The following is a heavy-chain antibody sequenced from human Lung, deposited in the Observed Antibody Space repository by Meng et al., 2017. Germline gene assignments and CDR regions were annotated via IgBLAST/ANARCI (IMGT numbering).Heavy chain of an antibody. CDR3: ARESDKGYYFDY. Sequence: QAQLGEGGGGVVQPGRSLRLSCAASGFTFSSYGMHWVRQGPGKGLEWVAVIWYDGSNKYYADSVKGRFTISRDNSKNTLYLQMNSLRAEDTAVYYCARESDKGYYFDYWGQGTLVTVSS. D-gene: IGHD2-21*01. V-gene: IGHV3-33*01. CDR2: IWYDGSNK. CDR1: GFTFSSYG. J-gene: IGHJ4*02.